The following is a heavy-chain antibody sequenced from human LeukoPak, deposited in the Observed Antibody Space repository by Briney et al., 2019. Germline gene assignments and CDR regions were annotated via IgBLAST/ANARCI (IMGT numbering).Heavy chain of an antibody. CDR1: GYTFTGYY. CDR2: INPNSGGT. D-gene: IGHD5-12*01. J-gene: IGHJ4*02. CDR3: AEMATIYQ. Sequence: ASVKVSCKVSGYTFTGYYMHWVRQAPGQGLEWMVWINPNSGGTNYAQKFQRRVSMTRDTSISTAYMELSRLRSDNTAVYSCAEMATIYQWGQGTLVTVSS. V-gene: IGHV1-2*02.